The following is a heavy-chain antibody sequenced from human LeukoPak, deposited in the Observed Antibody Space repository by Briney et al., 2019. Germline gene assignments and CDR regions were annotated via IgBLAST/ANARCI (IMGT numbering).Heavy chain of an antibody. CDR2: ISASGVTS. V-gene: IGHV3-23*01. J-gene: IGHJ4*02. Sequence: GGSLRLSCAASGFNFDTYGLSWVRQAPGKGLEWVSSISASGVTSESADSIKGRFTISRDNSRNTLYLQMESLRADDTAVYYCAKIDYCSGGGCYSKWFDYWGQGTPVTVSS. CDR3: AKIDYCSGGGCYSKWFDY. D-gene: IGHD2-15*01. CDR1: GFNFDTYG.